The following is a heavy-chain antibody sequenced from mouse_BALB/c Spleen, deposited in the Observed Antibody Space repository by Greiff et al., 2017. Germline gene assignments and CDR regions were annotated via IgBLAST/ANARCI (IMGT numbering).Heavy chain of an antibody. CDR3: ARSEGYGYDGHAMDY. Sequence: QVQLQQSGPELVKPGASVKISCKASGYAFSSSWMNWVKQRPGQGLEWIGRIYPGDGDTNYNGKFKGKATLTADKSSSTAYMQLSSLTSVDSAVYFCARSEGYGYDGHAMDYWGQGTSVTVSS. J-gene: IGHJ4*01. CDR2: IYPGDGDT. D-gene: IGHD2-2*01. CDR1: GYAFSSSW. V-gene: IGHV1-82*01.